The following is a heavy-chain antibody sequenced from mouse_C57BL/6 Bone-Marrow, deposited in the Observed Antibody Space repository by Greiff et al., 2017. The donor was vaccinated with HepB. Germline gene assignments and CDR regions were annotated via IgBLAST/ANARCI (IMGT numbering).Heavy chain of an antibody. D-gene: IGHD1-1*01. Sequence: EVMLVESGPGLAKPSQTLSLTCSVTGYSITSDYWNWIRKFPGNKLEYMGYISYSGSTYYNPSLKSRISITRDTSKNQDYLQLNSVTTEDTATYYCEDYPSYDGSSFPYFDAWATETPATVSS. CDR1: GYSITSDY. CDR3: EDYPSYDGSSFPYFDA. V-gene: IGHV3-8*01. J-gene: IGHJ1*02. CDR2: ISYSGST.